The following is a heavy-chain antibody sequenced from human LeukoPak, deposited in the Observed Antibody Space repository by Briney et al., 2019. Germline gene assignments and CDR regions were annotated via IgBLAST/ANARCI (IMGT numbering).Heavy chain of an antibody. Sequence: ASVKVSCKASGYTFTSYGISWVRQAPGQGLEWMGWISAYNGNTNYAQKLQGRVTMTTDTSTSTAYMELRSLRSDDTAVYYCASIPGRGATDAFDIWAKGQWSPSLQ. J-gene: IGHJ3*02. D-gene: IGHD3-10*01. CDR1: GYTFTSYG. V-gene: IGHV1-18*01. CDR3: ASIPGRGATDAFDI. CDR2: ISAYNGNT.